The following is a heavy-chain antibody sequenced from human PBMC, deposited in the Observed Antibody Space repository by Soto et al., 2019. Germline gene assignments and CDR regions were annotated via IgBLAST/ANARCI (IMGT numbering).Heavy chain of an antibody. CDR3: AKVLNYYYDSSCYHDY. V-gene: IGHV3-23*01. CDR2: ISGSGGST. D-gene: IGHD3-22*01. J-gene: IGHJ4*02. CDR1: GFTFSSYA. Sequence: EVQLLESGGGLVQPGGSLRLYYAASGFTFSSYAMSWVRQAPGKGLEWVSAISGSGGSTYYADSVKGRFTISRDNSKNTLYLQMNSLRAEDTAVYYCAKVLNYYYDSSCYHDYWGQGTLVTVSS.